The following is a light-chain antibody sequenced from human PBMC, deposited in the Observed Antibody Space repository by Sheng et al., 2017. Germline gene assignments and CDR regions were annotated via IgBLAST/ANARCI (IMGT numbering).Light chain of an antibody. CDR1: QSVSSS. Sequence: EIVLTQSPATLSLSPGERATLSCRASQSVSSSLAWYQQKPGQAPRLLIYDASNRATGIPARFSGSGSGTDFTLTISSLEPEDFAVYYCQQRSKWPVTFGLGPSGYQT. J-gene: IGKJ3*01. V-gene: IGKV3-11*01. CDR3: QQRSKWPVT. CDR2: DAS.